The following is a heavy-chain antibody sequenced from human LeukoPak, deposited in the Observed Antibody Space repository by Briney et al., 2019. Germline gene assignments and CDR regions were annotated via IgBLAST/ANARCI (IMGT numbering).Heavy chain of an antibody. V-gene: IGHV4-61*02. CDR3: ARVNSAMNYYYYYMDV. CDR1: GGSISSGSYY. J-gene: IGHJ6*03. CDR2: IYTSGST. D-gene: IGHD1/OR15-1a*01. Sequence: SETLSLTCTVSGGSISSGSYYWSWIRQPAGKGLEWIGRIYTSGSTNYNPSLKSRVTISVDTSKNQFSLKLSSVTAADTAVYYCARVNSAMNYYYYYMDVWGKGTTVTISS.